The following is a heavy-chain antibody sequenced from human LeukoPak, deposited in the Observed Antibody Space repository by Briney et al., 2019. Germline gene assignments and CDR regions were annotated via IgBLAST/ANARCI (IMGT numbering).Heavy chain of an antibody. D-gene: IGHD2-2*01. V-gene: IGHV4-39*01. CDR2: IYFSGST. Sequence: SETLSLTCTVSGGSIRSSSYYWGWIRQPPGKGLEWIGNIYFSGSTDYNPSLKSRVTISVDTSKNQFPLKLTSVTAADAAVYYCARISTTDGFDIWGRGTMVTVSS. CDR3: ARISTTDGFDI. CDR1: GGSIRSSSYY. J-gene: IGHJ3*02.